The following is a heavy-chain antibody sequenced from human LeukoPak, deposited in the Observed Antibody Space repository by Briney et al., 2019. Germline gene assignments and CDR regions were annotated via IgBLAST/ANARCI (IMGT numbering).Heavy chain of an antibody. CDR2: INSDARST. CDR3: ARGRHSSSWSPIDY. CDR1: GFTFSNYW. D-gene: IGHD6-13*01. V-gene: IGHV3-74*01. Sequence: PGGSLRLSCAASGFTFSNYWMHWVRQAPGKGLVWVSRINSDARSTSYADSVKGRFTISRDNAKNTLYLQMNSLRAEDTAVYYCARGRHSSSWSPIDYWGQGTLVTVSS. J-gene: IGHJ4*02.